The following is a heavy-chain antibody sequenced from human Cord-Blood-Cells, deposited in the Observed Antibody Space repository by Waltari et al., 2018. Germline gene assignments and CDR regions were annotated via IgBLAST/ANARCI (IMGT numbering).Heavy chain of an antibody. J-gene: IGHJ4*02. CDR3: ARVALGN. CDR2: IYGGGST. CDR1: GFTVSSNY. Sequence: EVQLVETGGGLIQPGGSLRLSCAASGFTVSSNYMSWVRQAPGKGLAWVEVIYGGGSTYYADSVKGRFTISRDNSKNTLYLQMNSLRAEDTAVYYCARVALGNWGQGTLVTVSS. V-gene: IGHV3-53*02. D-gene: IGHD6-6*01.